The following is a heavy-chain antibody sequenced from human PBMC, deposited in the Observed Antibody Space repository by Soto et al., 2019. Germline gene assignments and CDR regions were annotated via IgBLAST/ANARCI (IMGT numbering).Heavy chain of an antibody. J-gene: IGHJ4*02. V-gene: IGHV4-59*01. CDR2: VFYTGIT. D-gene: IGHD6-25*01. Sequence: QVHLQEAGPGLVKPAETLSLTCSVSCGSISSYYWSLIRQPPGKGMEWIGYVFYTGITKYNPSFKSRATISGDTSRNQFSLNLMSVTAADTAVYYCAKWGAAAVTTWGQGIRVNVSS. CDR1: CGSISSYY. CDR3: AKWGAAAVTT.